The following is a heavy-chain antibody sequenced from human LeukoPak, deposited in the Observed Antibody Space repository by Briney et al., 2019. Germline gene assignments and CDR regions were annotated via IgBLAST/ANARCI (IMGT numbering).Heavy chain of an antibody. CDR1: GFTFSSYW. Sequence: GGSLRLSCAASGFTFSSYWMSWVRQAPGKGLEWVANIKQDGSEKYYVDSVKGRCTISRDNAKNSLYLQMNSLRAEDTAVYYCARAKWELLTDYWGQGTLVTVSS. D-gene: IGHD1-26*01. CDR3: ARAKWELLTDY. CDR2: IKQDGSEK. V-gene: IGHV3-7*05. J-gene: IGHJ4*02.